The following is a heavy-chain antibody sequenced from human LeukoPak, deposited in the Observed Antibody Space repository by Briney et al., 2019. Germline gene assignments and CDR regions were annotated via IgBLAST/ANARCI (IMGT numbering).Heavy chain of an antibody. V-gene: IGHV4-34*01. J-gene: IGHJ6*02. CDR3: ARGPGQRYYYYYYGMDV. D-gene: IGHD2-8*02. CDR2: INHSGST. CDR1: GFTFSSYS. Sequence: PGGSLRLSCAASGFTFSSYSMNWIRQAPGKGLEWIGEINHSGSTNYNPSLKSRVTISVDTSKNQFSLKLSSVTAADTAVYYCARGPGQRYYYYYYGMDVWGQGTTVTVSS.